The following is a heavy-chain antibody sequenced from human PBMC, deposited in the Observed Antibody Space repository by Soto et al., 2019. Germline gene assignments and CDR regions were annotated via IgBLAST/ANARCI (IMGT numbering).Heavy chain of an antibody. CDR1: GFTFSSYA. D-gene: IGHD2-2*01. CDR3: AREATAHCISTSCHLRYGMDV. J-gene: IGHJ6*02. V-gene: IGHV3-30-3*01. Sequence: GGSLRLSCAASGFTFSSYAMHWVRQAPGKGLEWVAVISYDGSNKYYADSVKGRFTISRDNSKNTLYLQMNSLRAEDTAVYYCAREATAHCISTSCHLRYGMDVWGQGTTVTVSS. CDR2: ISYDGSNK.